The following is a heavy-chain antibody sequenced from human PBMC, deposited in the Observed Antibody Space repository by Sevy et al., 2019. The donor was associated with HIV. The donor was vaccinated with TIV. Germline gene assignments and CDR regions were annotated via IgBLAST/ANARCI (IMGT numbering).Heavy chain of an antibody. Sequence: GGSLRLSCAASGFTVNSNYMTWVRQAPGKGLEGVSVIHSDDTTYHADSVKDRFTISRANFKNTLYLHMGSLRAEDTAVYYCARGKSGYGYALNYWGQGTLVTVSS. V-gene: IGHV3-66*01. CDR3: ARGKSGYGYALNY. J-gene: IGHJ4*02. CDR1: GFTVNSNY. D-gene: IGHD5-18*01. CDR2: IHSDDTT.